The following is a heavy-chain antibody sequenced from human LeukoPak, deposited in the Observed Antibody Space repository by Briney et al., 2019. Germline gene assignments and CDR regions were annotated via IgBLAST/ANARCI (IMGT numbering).Heavy chain of an antibody. CDR3: ARDQIAAAGTSFFDY. Sequence: GGSLRLSCAASGFTFSSYEMNWVRQAPGKGLEWVSYISSSGSTIYYADSVKGRFTISRDNAKNSLYLQMNSLRAEDTAVYYCARDQIAAAGTSFFDYWGQGTLVTVSS. V-gene: IGHV3-48*03. J-gene: IGHJ4*02. CDR2: ISSSGSTI. CDR1: GFTFSSYE. D-gene: IGHD6-13*01.